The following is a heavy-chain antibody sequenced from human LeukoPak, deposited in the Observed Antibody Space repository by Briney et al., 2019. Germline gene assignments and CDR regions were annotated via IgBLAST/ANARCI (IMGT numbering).Heavy chain of an antibody. CDR3: ARDYCSGGSCYSDY. CDR1: GFTFSSYE. J-gene: IGHJ4*02. D-gene: IGHD2-15*01. V-gene: IGHV3-48*03. CDR2: ISSSGSTI. Sequence: GGSLRLSCAASGFTFSSYEMNWVRQAPGKGLEWVSYISSSGSTIYYAGSVKGRFTISRDNAKNSLYLQMNSLRAEDTAVYYCARDYCSGGSCYSDYWGQGTLVTVSS.